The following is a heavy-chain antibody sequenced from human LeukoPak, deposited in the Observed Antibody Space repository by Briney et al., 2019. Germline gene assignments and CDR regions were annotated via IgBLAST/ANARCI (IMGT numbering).Heavy chain of an antibody. Sequence: GGSPRLSCAGSGFTFSSYAMSWVRQAPGKGLEWVANINQGGSDKYYVDSVKGRFTISRDNANNLLYLQMNSLRGEDTAVYYCTRDRSRAEDDWGQGTLVTVSS. CDR1: GFTFSSYA. J-gene: IGHJ4*02. V-gene: IGHV3-7*01. D-gene: IGHD1-14*01. CDR3: TRDRSRAEDD. CDR2: INQGGSDK.